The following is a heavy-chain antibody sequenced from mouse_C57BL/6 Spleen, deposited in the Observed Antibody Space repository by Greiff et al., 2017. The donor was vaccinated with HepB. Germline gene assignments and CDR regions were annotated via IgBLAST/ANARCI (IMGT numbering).Heavy chain of an antibody. CDR3: ARVVIYYGNYERGYYAMDY. CDR2: IYPGSGST. J-gene: IGHJ4*01. Sequence: VQLQQPGAELVKPGASVKMSCKASGYTFTSYWITWVKQRPGQGLEWIGDIYPGSGSTNYNEKFKSKATLTVDTSSSTAYMQLNSLTSEDSAVYYCARVVIYYGNYERGYYAMDYWGQGTSVTVSS. D-gene: IGHD2-1*01. V-gene: IGHV1-55*01. CDR1: GYTFTSYW.